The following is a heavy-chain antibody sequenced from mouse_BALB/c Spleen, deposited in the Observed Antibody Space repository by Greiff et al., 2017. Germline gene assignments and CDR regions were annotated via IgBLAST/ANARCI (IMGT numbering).Heavy chain of an antibody. J-gene: IGHJ3*01. V-gene: IGHV5-6-5*01. D-gene: IGHD2-3*01. Sequence: DVKLVESGGGLVKPGGSLKLSCAASGFTFSSYAMSWVRQTPEKRLEWVASISSGGSTYYPDSVKGRFTISRDNARNILYLQMSSLRSEDTAMYYCARRDGYYGEFAYWGQGTLVTVSA. CDR3: ARRDGYYGEFAY. CDR1: GFTFSSYA. CDR2: ISSGGST.